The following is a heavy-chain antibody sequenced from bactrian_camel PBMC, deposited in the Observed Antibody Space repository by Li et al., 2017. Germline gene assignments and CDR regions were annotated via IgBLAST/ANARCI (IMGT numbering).Heavy chain of an antibody. CDR1: GGPELTFC. CDR3: ARCLARDSDYRRTDEYGF. V-gene: IGHV3S55*01. Sequence: HVQLVESGGGSVQSGRSLILSCKVTGGPELTFCMGWFRQAPGKEREEVALIGFDGSTKYADSVKGRFTISRNLGTNTLYLQLDTLQPEDTALYRCARCLARDSDYRRTDEYGFWGRGTQVTVS. D-gene: IGHD4*01. CDR2: IGFDGST. J-gene: IGHJ4*01.